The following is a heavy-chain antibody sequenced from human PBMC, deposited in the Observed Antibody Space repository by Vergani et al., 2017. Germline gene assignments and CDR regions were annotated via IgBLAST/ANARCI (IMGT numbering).Heavy chain of an antibody. D-gene: IGHD2-2*01. Sequence: QVQLVQSGAEVKKPGSSVKFSCKASGGPFSSYAIGWLHQAPGQGLEGMGGIIPIFGPANYAQKFQGRVTITADDSTSTAYMELSSLRSEATAVYYCARRYCSSTSCLNWFDPWGQGTLVTVSS. V-gene: IGHV1-69*01. CDR2: IIPIFGPA. CDR1: GGPFSSYA. J-gene: IGHJ5*02. CDR3: ARRYCSSTSCLNWFDP.